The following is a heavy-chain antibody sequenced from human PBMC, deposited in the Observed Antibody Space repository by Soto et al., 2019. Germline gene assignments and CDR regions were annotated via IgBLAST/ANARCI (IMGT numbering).Heavy chain of an antibody. Sequence: QVQLQESGPGLVKPSQTLSLTCTVSSGSINSGLYYWTWIRQHPEKGLEWIGYIYSRGNTYYTPALKRRVDMAVDTSKNKFSLRVSSVTAADSAVYYCASGRSVSYFVLEYWGEGALVTVSP. V-gene: IGHV4-31*03. D-gene: IGHD3-10*01. J-gene: IGHJ4*02. CDR2: IYSRGNT. CDR1: SGSINSGLYY. CDR3: ASGRSVSYFVLEY.